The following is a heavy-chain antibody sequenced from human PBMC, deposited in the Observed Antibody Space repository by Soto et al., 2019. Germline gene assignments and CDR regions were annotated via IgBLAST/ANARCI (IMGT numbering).Heavy chain of an antibody. V-gene: IGHV1-2*02. CDR3: ARDTPYGDYAPIDY. D-gene: IGHD4-17*01. J-gene: IGHJ4*02. CDR1: GYTFTGYY. CDR2: INPNSGGT. Sequence: GASVKVSCKASGYTFTGYYMHWVRQAPGQGLEWMGWINPNSGGTNYAQKFQGRVTMTRDTSISTAYMELSRLRSDDTAVYYCARDTPYGDYAPIDYWGQGTLVTVS.